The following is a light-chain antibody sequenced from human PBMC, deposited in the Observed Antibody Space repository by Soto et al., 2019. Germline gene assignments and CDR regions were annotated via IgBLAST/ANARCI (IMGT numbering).Light chain of an antibody. J-gene: IGLJ2*01. V-gene: IGLV2-14*01. CDR1: SSDVGGYNY. CDR2: EVF. CDR3: CSYTITSTFV. Sequence: QSVLTQPASVSGSPGQSITISCTGTSSDVGGYNYVSWYQQHPGKVPKLMIYEVFRRPSGISSRFSGSKSGNTASLTISGLQAEDEADYYCCSYTITSTFVFGGGTKLTVL.